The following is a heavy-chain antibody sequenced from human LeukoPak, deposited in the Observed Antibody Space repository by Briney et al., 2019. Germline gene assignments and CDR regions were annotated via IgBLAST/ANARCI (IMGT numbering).Heavy chain of an antibody. V-gene: IGHV1-69*01. J-gene: IGHJ4*02. CDR3: ASRSGITGTLLIDY. Sequence: GIIPIFGTANYAQKFQGRVTITADESTSTAYMELSSLRSEDTAVYYCASRSGITGTLLIDYWGQGTLVTVSS. CDR2: IIPIFGTA. D-gene: IGHD1-20*01.